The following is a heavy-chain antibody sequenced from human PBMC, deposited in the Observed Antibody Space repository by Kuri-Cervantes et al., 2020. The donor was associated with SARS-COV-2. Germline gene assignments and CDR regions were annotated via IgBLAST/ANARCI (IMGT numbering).Heavy chain of an antibody. CDR2: INHSGST. Sequence: SQTLSLTCAVYGGPFSGYYWSWIRQPPGKGLEWIGEINHSGSTNYNPSLKSRVTISVDTSKNQFSLKLSSVTAADTAVYYCARGGSSSTWLLHKYYYAMDVWGQGTTVTVSS. CDR3: ARGGSSSTWLLHKYYYAMDV. V-gene: IGHV4-34*01. CDR1: GGPFSGYY. J-gene: IGHJ6*02. D-gene: IGHD6-13*01.